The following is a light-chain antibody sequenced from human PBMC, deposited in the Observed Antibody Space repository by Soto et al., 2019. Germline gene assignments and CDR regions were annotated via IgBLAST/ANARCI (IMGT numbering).Light chain of an antibody. Sequence: QSALTQPASVSGSPGQSITISCAGTSSDVGGYNSVSWYQQHPGEAPKHMIYDVSYRPSGVSSRFSGSKSGNTASLTISNLQAGDEADYYCCSYASTSTRVFGGGTKVTVL. CDR1: SSDVGGYNS. CDR2: DVS. CDR3: CSYASTSTRV. V-gene: IGLV2-14*03. J-gene: IGLJ2*01.